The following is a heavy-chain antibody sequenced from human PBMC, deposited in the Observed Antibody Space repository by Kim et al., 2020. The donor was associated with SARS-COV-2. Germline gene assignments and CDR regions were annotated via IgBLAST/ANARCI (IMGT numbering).Heavy chain of an antibody. Sequence: SETLSLTCAVYGGSFSGYYWSWIRQPPGKGLEWIGEINHSGSTNYNPSLKSRVTISVDTSKNQFSLKLSSVTAADTAVYYCARSVTYYDILTGYYTLTPFDCWGQGTLVTVSS. CDR3: ARSVTYYDILTGYYTLTPFDC. CDR1: GGSFSGYY. CDR2: INHSGST. V-gene: IGHV4-34*01. J-gene: IGHJ4*02. D-gene: IGHD3-9*01.